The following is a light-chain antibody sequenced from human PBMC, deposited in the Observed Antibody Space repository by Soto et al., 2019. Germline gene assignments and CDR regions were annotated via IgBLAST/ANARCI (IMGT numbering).Light chain of an antibody. V-gene: IGLV2-14*01. CDR2: GVN. CDR3: TSYTRDTTYV. Sequence: QSVLTQPASVSGSPGQSITVSCTGTYSDIGTYDSVSWYQHHPGRAPKLLIFGVNRRPSGISYRFSASKSGNTASLTISGLQAEDEADYYCTSYTRDTTYVFGTGTQV. CDR1: YSDIGTYDS. J-gene: IGLJ1*01.